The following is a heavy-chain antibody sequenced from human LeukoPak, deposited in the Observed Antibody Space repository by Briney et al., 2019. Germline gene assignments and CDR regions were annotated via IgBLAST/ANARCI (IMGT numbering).Heavy chain of an antibody. J-gene: IGHJ4*02. CDR3: ARDRGGTDGFWSGYYTGYFDY. CDR2: ISSSSRTI. Sequence: AGGSLRLSCAASRFTFSNYNMNWVRQAPGKGLEWVSYISSSSRTIYYADSVKGRFTISRDNAKNSLYLQMNSLRAEDTAVFYCARDRGGTDGFWSGYYTGYFDYWGQGTLVTVSS. CDR1: RFTFSNYN. D-gene: IGHD3-3*01. V-gene: IGHV3-48*01.